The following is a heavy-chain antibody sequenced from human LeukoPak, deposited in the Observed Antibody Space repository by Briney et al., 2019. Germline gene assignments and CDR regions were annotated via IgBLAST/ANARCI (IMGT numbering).Heavy chain of an antibody. CDR2: INSGGSGT. J-gene: IGHJ6*02. CDR1: GFAFSSNW. CDR3: ARVGPLWFGELFTPLPYYYYYGMDV. V-gene: IGHV3-74*01. Sequence: GGSLRLSCAASGFAFSSNWMHWVRQTPGKGLVWVSRINSGGSGTSYAASVEGRFTISRDNAKNSLYLQMNSLRDEDTAVYYCARVGPLWFGELFTPLPYYYYYGMDVWGQGTTVTVSS. D-gene: IGHD3-10*01.